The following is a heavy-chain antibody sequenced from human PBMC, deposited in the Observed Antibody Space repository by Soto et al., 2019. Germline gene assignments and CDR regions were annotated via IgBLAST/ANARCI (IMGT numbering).Heavy chain of an antibody. Sequence: AASVKVSCKASGHTFTSQGISWVRRAPGRGLEWMGYISTYNGNANYAQNLQGRLTMTADTPTSTAYMDLRSLRSDDTAVYYCASCITIFGVVDSLDYWGQGTPVTSPQ. J-gene: IGHJ4*02. CDR3: ASCITIFGVVDSLDY. D-gene: IGHD3-3*01. CDR2: ISTYNGNA. CDR1: GHTFTSQG. V-gene: IGHV1-18*01.